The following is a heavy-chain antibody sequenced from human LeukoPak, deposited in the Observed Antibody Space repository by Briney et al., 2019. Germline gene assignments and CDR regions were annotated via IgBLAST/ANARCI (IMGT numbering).Heavy chain of an antibody. D-gene: IGHD4-17*01. V-gene: IGHV3-7*01. J-gene: IGHJ4*02. CDR2: INEDGSEK. Sequence: GGSLRLSCVASRFSLSNFWMIWVRQAPGKGLEWVANINEDGSEKNYVDSVKGRFTISRDNAKNSLFPQMNSLRAEDTAVYYCVRDRSRTTVTRFDSWGQGILVTVSS. CDR3: VRDRSRTTVTRFDS. CDR1: RFSLSNFW.